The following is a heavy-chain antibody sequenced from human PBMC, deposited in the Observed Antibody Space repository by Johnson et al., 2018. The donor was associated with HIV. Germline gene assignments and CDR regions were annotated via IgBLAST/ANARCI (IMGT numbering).Heavy chain of an antibody. CDR2: ISSSGTTI. CDR1: GFTFSDYY. J-gene: IGHJ3*02. CDR3: ARDGRVAAAGAGGAFDI. D-gene: IGHD6-13*01. Sequence: QVQLVESGGGVVQPGRSLRLSCAASGFTFSDYYMSWIRQAPGKGLEWVSYISSSGTTIYYADSVKGRFTISRDNAKNSLYLQMNSLRAEDTAVYYCARDGRVAAAGAGGAFDIWGQGTMVTVSS. V-gene: IGHV3-11*01.